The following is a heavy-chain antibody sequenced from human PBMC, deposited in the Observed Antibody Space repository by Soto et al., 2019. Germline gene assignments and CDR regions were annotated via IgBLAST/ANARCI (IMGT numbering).Heavy chain of an antibody. D-gene: IGHD1-1*01. CDR1: GYTFTSYG. J-gene: IGHJ4*02. CDR2: ISAHNGNT. V-gene: IGHV1-18*01. Sequence: QVHLVQSGAEVKKPGASVKVSCKGSGYTFTSYGITWVRQAPGQGLEWMGWISAHNGNTDYAPRPQGRVTVTRDTSTSTAYMELRSLRSDDTAVYYCARGRYGDYWGQGALVTVSS. CDR3: ARGRYGDY.